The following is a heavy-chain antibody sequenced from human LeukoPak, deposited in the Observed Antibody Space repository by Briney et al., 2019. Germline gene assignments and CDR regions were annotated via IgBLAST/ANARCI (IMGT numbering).Heavy chain of an antibody. D-gene: IGHD6-19*01. CDR1: GFSFSSYG. Sequence: GGSLRLSCAASGFSFSSYGTHWARQAPGKGLEWVAVISYDGNNKYYADSVKGRFTISRDNSKNTLYLQLNSLRAEDTAVYYCVLAVAGFDAFDIWGQGTMVTVSS. V-gene: IGHV3-30*03. CDR2: ISYDGNNK. CDR3: VLAVAGFDAFDI. J-gene: IGHJ3*02.